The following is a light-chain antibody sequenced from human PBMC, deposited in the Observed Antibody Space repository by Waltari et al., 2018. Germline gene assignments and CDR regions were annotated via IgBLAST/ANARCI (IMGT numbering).Light chain of an antibody. Sequence: SLELTQPISVSVALGQTATISCGETIGSKYVHWYQQKPGRAPVLVIYRDDNRPSGIAGRFSGSNSGKTATLTISRAQAGDEAEYYCQVWDSSTALYVFGTGTKVTGL. CDR3: QVWDSSTALYV. J-gene: IGLJ1*01. CDR1: IGSKY. CDR2: RDD. V-gene: IGLV3-9*01.